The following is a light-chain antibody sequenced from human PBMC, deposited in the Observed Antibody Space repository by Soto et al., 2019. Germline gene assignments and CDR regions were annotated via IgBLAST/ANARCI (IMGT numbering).Light chain of an antibody. V-gene: IGLV2-23*01. Sequence: QSALTQPASVSGSPGQSITISCTGTSSDVGGHNLVSWYQQHPGKVPKLIIYEGTKRPSGVSNRCSGSKSGNTASLTISGLQAEDESDYYCCSYANGNRILFGGGTKLTVL. CDR2: EGT. CDR3: CSYANGNRIL. J-gene: IGLJ2*01. CDR1: SSDVGGHNL.